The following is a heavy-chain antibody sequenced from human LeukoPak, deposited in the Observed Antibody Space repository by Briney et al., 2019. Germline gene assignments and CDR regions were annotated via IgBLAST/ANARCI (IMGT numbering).Heavy chain of an antibody. J-gene: IGHJ6*04. CDR1: GFTFSSYA. Sequence: GRSLRLSCAASGFTFSSYAMHWVRQAPGKGLEWVAVISYDGSNKYYADSVKGRFTISSDNSKNTLYLQMNSLRAEDTAVYYCARDSTVYYYYGMDVWGKGTPVTVSS. V-gene: IGHV3-30*04. CDR3: ARDSTVYYYYGMDV. D-gene: IGHD4-17*01. CDR2: ISYDGSNK.